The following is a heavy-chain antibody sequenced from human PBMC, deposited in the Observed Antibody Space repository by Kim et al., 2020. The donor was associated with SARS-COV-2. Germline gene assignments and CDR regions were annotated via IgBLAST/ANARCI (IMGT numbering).Heavy chain of an antibody. CDR2: ISSSSSTI. Sequence: GGSLRLSCAASGFTFSSYSMNWVRQAPGKGLEWVSYISSSSSTIYYADSVKGRFTISRDNAKNSLYLQMNSLRDEDTAVYYCAGGLRYFDWPPEVDYWGQGTLVTVSS. J-gene: IGHJ4*02. D-gene: IGHD3-9*01. CDR1: GFTFSSYS. V-gene: IGHV3-48*02. CDR3: AGGLRYFDWPPEVDY.